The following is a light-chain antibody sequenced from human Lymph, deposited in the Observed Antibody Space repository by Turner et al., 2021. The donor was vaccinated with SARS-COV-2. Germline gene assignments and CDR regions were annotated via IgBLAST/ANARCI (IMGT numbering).Light chain of an antibody. CDR3: QLTGT. CDR2: GAS. CDR1: QSVSSSY. V-gene: IGKV3-20*01. Sequence: EIVLTQSPGTLSLSPGARATLSCRASQSVSSSYLAWYQQKPGQAPRLLIYGASSRATGIPDRCSGSGSGTDFTLTISRLEPEDFAVYYCQLTGTFGQGTKVEIK. J-gene: IGKJ1*01.